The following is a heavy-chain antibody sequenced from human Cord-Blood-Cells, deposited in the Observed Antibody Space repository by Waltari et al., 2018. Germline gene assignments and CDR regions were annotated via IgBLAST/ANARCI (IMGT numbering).Heavy chain of an antibody. D-gene: IGHD1-26*01. Sequence: QVQLVQSGAEVKKPGASVKVSCKASGYTFTGYYMHWVRQAPGQGLEWMGSINPNSGGTNYAQKFQGRVTMTRDTSISTAYMELSRLRSDDTAVYYCARDPGIVGATLGAFDIWGQGTMVTVSS. CDR2: INPNSGGT. J-gene: IGHJ3*02. V-gene: IGHV1-2*02. CDR3: ARDPGIVGATLGAFDI. CDR1: GYTFTGYY.